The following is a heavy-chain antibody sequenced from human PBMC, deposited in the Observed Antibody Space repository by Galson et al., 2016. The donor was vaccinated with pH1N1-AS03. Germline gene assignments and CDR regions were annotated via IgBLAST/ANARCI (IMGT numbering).Heavy chain of an antibody. D-gene: IGHD1-26*01. V-gene: IGHV1-2*04. Sequence: SVKVSCKASGYIFTDFYVHWVRQAPGQGLEWMGWINPKNGVTNYAQKFQAWVTMTGDTSISTAYMEIHGLKSDDTAVYYCARDPRGPCSSATCATTYYFGMDVWGQGTTVIVSS. J-gene: IGHJ6*02. CDR3: ARDPRGPCSSATCATTYYFGMDV. CDR2: INPKNGVT. CDR1: GYIFTDFY.